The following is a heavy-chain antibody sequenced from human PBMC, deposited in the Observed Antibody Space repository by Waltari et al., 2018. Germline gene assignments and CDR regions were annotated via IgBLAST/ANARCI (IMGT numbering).Heavy chain of an antibody. CDR2: INPNSGGT. J-gene: IGHJ6*02. D-gene: IGHD3-3*01. Sequence: QVQLVQSGAEVKKPGASVKVSCKASGYTFTGYYMPWVRQAPGQGLEWMGWINPNSGGTNYAQKFQGRVTMTRDTSISTAYMELSRLRSDDTAVYYCARSRGRTIFGVVATGGMDVWGQGTTVTVSS. CDR1: GYTFTGYY. CDR3: ARSRGRTIFGVVATGGMDV. V-gene: IGHV1-2*02.